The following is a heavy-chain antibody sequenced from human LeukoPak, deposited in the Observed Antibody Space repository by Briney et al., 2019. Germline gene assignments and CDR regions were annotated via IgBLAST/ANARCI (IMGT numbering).Heavy chain of an antibody. J-gene: IGHJ4*02. Sequence: PGRSLRLSCAASGFTFSSYAMSWVRQAPGKGLEWVSAISDSGGSTYYADSVKGRFTISRDNSKNTLYLQMNSLRAEDTAVYYCAKSRAGGMRLRFLSGPFDYWGQGTLVTVSS. CDR3: AKSRAGGMRLRFLSGPFDY. D-gene: IGHD3-3*01. CDR1: GFTFSSYA. CDR2: ISDSGGST. V-gene: IGHV3-23*01.